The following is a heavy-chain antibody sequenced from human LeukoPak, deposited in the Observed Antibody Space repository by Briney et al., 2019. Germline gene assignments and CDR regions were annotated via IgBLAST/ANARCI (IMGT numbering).Heavy chain of an antibody. J-gene: IGHJ5*02. D-gene: IGHD2-2*01. V-gene: IGHV3-7*01. CDR2: INQDGSEK. CDR1: GTTFDSHY. CDR3: ARARPDIVVVWFDP. Sequence: PGGSLRLSCAASGTTFDSHYMTWVRQTPEKGLEWVANINQDGSEKNYVDSVKGRFTISRDNAKKSLYLQMNSLRAEDTAVYYCARARPDIVVVWFDPWGQGTLVTVSS.